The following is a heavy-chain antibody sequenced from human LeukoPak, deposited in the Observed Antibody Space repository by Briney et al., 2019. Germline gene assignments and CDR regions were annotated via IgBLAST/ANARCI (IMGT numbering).Heavy chain of an antibody. CDR3: AGDGWNDGGDAFDI. J-gene: IGHJ3*02. CDR1: GFTFSSYS. D-gene: IGHD1-1*01. V-gene: IGHV3-48*01. CDR2: ISSSSSTI. Sequence: GGSLRLSCAASGFTFSSYSMNWVRQAPGKGLEWVSYISSSSSTIYYADTVKGRLTISRDNATNSLYLQMNSLRAEGTAVYYCAGDGWNDGGDAFDIWGQGTMVTVSS.